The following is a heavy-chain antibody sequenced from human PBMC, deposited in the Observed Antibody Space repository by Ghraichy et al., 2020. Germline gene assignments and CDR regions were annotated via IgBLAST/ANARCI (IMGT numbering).Heavy chain of an antibody. V-gene: IGHV4-34*01. CDR3: ARKDRRSRQWLVLESYAFDI. Sequence: SETLSLTCAVYGGSFSGYYWSWIRQPPGKGLEWIGEINHSGSTNYNPSLKSRVTISVDTSKNQFSLKLSSVTAADTAVYYCARKDRRSRQWLVLESYAFDIWGQGTMVTVSS. CDR2: INHSGST. D-gene: IGHD6-19*01. J-gene: IGHJ3*02. CDR1: GGSFSGYY.